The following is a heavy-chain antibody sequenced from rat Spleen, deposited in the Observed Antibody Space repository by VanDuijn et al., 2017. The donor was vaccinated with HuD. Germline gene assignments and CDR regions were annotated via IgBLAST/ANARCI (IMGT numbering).Heavy chain of an antibody. CDR2: ITYDGSST. CDR1: GFTLSDYY. V-gene: IGHV5-29*01. Sequence: EVQLVESGGGLVQPGRSLKLSCAASGFTLSDYYMAWVRQAPTKGLEWVATITYDGSSTYYRDSVKGRFTISGDNAKSTLYLQMDSLRSEETATYYCARSVFDYWGQGVMVTVSS. J-gene: IGHJ2*01. CDR3: ARSVFDY.